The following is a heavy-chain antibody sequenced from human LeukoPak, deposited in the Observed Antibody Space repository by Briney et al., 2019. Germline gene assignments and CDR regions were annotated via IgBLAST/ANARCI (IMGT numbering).Heavy chain of an antibody. CDR1: GGSISSYY. Sequence: SETLSLTCTVSGGSISSYYWSWIRQPPGKGLEWIGYIYYSGSTNYNPSLKSRVAISVDTSKNQFSLKLSSVTAADTAVYYCARWGVETTRAFDIWGQGTMVTVSS. D-gene: IGHD2-21*02. J-gene: IGHJ3*02. CDR3: ARWGVETTRAFDI. V-gene: IGHV4-59*01. CDR2: IYYSGST.